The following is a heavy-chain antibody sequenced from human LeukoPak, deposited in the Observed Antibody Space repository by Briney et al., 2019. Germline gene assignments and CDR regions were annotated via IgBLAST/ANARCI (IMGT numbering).Heavy chain of an antibody. Sequence: ASVKVSCKASGYTFSGYYIHWVRQAPGQGLEWMGWINPNSGGTNYAQKFQGRVTMTRDTSISTGYMELSRLRFDDTAVYYCAINKAAKSLDYWGQGTLVTVSS. D-gene: IGHD6-25*01. V-gene: IGHV1-2*02. CDR2: INPNSGGT. J-gene: IGHJ4*02. CDR1: GYTFSGYY. CDR3: AINKAAKSLDY.